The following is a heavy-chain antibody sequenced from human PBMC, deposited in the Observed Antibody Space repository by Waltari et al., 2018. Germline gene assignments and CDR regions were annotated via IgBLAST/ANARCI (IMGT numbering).Heavy chain of an antibody. D-gene: IGHD1-26*01. J-gene: IGHJ6*03. Sequence: QVQLVQSGAEVKKPGSSVKVSCKASGGTFSSYAISWVRQAPGQGLEWMGGIIPILGIANYAQKFQGRVTITADKSTSTAYMELSSLRSEDTAVYYCAREGVGATYRSFYMDVWGKGTTVTVSS. CDR2: IIPILGIA. V-gene: IGHV1-69*10. CDR3: AREGVGATYRSFYMDV. CDR1: GGTFSSYA.